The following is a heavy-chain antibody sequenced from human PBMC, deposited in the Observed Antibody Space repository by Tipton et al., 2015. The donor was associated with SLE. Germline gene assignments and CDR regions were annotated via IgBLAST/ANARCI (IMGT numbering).Heavy chain of an antibody. Sequence: SLRLSCTASGFTFSSYAMHWVRQAPGKGLEWVAVISYDGSNKYYVDSVKGRFTISRDNSKNTLYLQMNSPRAEDTAVYYCARGPRYFDWYTTQGGYNWFDPWGQGTLVTVSS. CDR2: ISYDGSNK. V-gene: IGHV3-30*04. J-gene: IGHJ5*02. D-gene: IGHD3-9*01. CDR1: GFTFSSYA. CDR3: ARGPRYFDWYTTQGGYNWFDP.